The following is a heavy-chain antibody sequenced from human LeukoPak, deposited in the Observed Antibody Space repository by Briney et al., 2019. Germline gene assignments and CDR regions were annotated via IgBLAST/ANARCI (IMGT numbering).Heavy chain of an antibody. V-gene: IGHV3-15*01. CDR1: GFTFNNAW. CDR2: IKSKTDGGTT. J-gene: IGHJ4*02. D-gene: IGHD3-10*01. Sequence: GGSLRLSCAGSGFTFNNAWMTWVRQAPGKGLEWVGRIKSKTDGGTTDYAAPVKDRFTISRDDSKSTLYLQMNSLQTEDTGVYYCTTELVWYGVLAHWGQGTLATVSS. CDR3: TTELVWYGVLAH.